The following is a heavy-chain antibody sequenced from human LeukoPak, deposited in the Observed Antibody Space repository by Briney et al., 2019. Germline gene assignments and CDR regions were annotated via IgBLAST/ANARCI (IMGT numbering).Heavy chain of an antibody. CDR3: ARGYSAAPDY. CDR1: GFTFSTYW. Sequence: GGSLRLSCAASGFTFSTYWVSWVRQAPGKGLEWVADIKQDGSEKYYVDSVKGRFTISRDNAKNSLYLQMNSLRAEDTAVYYCARGYSAAPDYWGQGTLVTVSS. CDR2: IKQDGSEK. J-gene: IGHJ4*02. D-gene: IGHD2-15*01. V-gene: IGHV3-7*01.